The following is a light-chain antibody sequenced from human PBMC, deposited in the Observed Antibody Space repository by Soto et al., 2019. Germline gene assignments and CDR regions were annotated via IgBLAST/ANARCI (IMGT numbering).Light chain of an antibody. V-gene: IGLV1-40*01. Sequence: QSVLTQPPSVSGAPGQRVTISCTGSSSNIGAGYDVHWYQQLPGTAPKLLIYGNNNRPSGVPDRFSGSKSGTSASLAITGLQAEDEADYYCQSYDSLNGRVVFGGGTKLTVL. CDR1: SSNIGAGYD. J-gene: IGLJ2*01. CDR2: GNN. CDR3: QSYDSLNGRVV.